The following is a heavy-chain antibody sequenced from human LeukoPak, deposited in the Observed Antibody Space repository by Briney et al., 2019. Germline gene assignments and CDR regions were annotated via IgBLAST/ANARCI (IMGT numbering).Heavy chain of an antibody. J-gene: IGHJ5*02. V-gene: IGHV4-39*07. D-gene: IGHD6-13*01. CDR2: IYYSGST. CDR3: ARGSWYENWFDP. CDR1: GGSISSSSYY. Sequence: SETLSLTCTVPGGSISSSSYYWGWIRQPPGKGLEWIGSIYYSGSTYYNPSLKSRVTISVDTSKNQFSLKLSSVTAADTAVYYCARGSWYENWFDPWGQGTLVTVSS.